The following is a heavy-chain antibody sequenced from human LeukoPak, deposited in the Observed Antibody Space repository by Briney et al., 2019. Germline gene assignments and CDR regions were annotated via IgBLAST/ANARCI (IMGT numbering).Heavy chain of an antibody. J-gene: IGHJ4*02. CDR1: GFTFDDYA. CDR3: AKDRFPYDFWSGYFDY. Sequence: GGSLRLSCAASGFTFDDYAMHWVRQAPGKGLEWVSGISRNSGSIGYADSVKGRFTISRDNAKNSLYLQMNSLRAEDTALYYCAKDRFPYDFWSGYFDYWGQGTLVTVSS. CDR2: ISRNSGSI. V-gene: IGHV3-9*01. D-gene: IGHD3-3*01.